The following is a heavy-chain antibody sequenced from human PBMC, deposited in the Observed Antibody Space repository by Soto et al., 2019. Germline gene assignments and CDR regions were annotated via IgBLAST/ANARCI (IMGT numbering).Heavy chain of an antibody. CDR1: GYTFTSYG. D-gene: IGHD6-25*01. CDR2: IYPGDSDT. V-gene: IGHV5-51*01. Sequence: SCKASGYTFTSYGISWVRQMPGKGLEWMGIIYPGDSDTRYSPSFQGQVTISADKSISTAYLQWSSLKASDTAMYYCASTGSRAYWGQGTLVTVSS. J-gene: IGHJ4*02. CDR3: ASTGSRAY.